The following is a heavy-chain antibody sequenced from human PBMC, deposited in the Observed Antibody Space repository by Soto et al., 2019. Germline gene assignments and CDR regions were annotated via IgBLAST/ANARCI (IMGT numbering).Heavy chain of an antibody. CDR3: ARALRIVVVTARGYYFDY. D-gene: IGHD2-21*02. Sequence: QVQLQESGPGLVKPSQTLSLTCTVSGGSISSGGYYWSWIRQHPGKGLEWIGYIYYSGSTYYNPSLKSRVTISVDTSKNQFSLKLSSVTAADTAVYYCARALRIVVVTARGYYFDYWGQGTLVTVSS. V-gene: IGHV4-31*03. CDR2: IYYSGST. CDR1: GGSISSGGYY. J-gene: IGHJ4*02.